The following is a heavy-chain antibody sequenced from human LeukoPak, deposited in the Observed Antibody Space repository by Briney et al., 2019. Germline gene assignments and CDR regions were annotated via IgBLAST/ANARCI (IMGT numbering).Heavy chain of an antibody. CDR1: GFPFSSNG. CDR3: AKARYSGSPALDF. J-gene: IGHJ4*02. V-gene: IGHV3-30*02. CDR2: TRYDESKT. Sequence: GGSLRLSCAASGFPFSSNGMHWVRQTPGKGLDWVAFTRYDESKTFYGDSVRGRFTISRDNSKNTLYLQMNGLTTDDSALYYCAKARYSGSPALDFWGQGTLVIVSS. D-gene: IGHD1-26*01.